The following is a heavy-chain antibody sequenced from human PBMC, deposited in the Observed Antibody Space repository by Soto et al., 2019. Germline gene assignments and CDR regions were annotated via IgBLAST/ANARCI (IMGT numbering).Heavy chain of an antibody. J-gene: IGHJ4*02. Sequence: GGSMNLSCAASGFTVSSYAMTWVRQARGKGLEWVSAISGGGDSIYYADSVKGRFTISRDQSKNTLYLQMHSLRAEDTAVYFCAKERDNGADRYYFDYWGQGTLVTVSS. CDR1: GFTVSSYA. CDR2: ISGGGDSI. D-gene: IGHD2-8*01. CDR3: AKERDNGADRYYFDY. V-gene: IGHV3-23*01.